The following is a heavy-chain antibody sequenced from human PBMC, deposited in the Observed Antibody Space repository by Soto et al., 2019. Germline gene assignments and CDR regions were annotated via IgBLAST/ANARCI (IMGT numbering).Heavy chain of an antibody. CDR1: GGTFSSYA. J-gene: IGHJ6*02. V-gene: IGHV1-69*12. CDR2: IIPIFGTA. D-gene: IGHD1-26*01. CDR3: ASHSGSSPEGRYYYGMDV. Sequence: QVQLVQSGAEVKKPGSSVKVSCKASGGTFSSYAISWVRQAPGQGLEWMGGIIPIFGTADYAQKFQGRVTNTAYESTSTAYMELSSLRTEDTAVYYCASHSGSSPEGRYYYGMDVWGQGTTVTVSS.